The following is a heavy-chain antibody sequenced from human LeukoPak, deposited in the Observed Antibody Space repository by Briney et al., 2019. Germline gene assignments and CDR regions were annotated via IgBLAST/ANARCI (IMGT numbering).Heavy chain of an antibody. D-gene: IGHD3-9*01. CDR1: DGSISSGGYY. CDR3: ARGIQYYDILTGYYPTQNYFDY. CDR2: ICYSGST. J-gene: IGHJ4*02. V-gene: IGHV4-31*03. Sequence: SQTLSLTCTVSDGSISSGGYYWSWIRQHPGKGLEWIGYICYSGSTYYNPSLKGRVTISVDTSKNQFSLKLSSVTAADTAVYYCARGIQYYDILTGYYPTQNYFDYWGQGTLVTVSS.